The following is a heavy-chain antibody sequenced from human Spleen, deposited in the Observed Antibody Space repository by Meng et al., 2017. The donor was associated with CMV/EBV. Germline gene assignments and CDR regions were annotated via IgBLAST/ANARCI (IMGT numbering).Heavy chain of an antibody. J-gene: IGHJ4*02. V-gene: IGHV4-39*07. CDR2: IDYRGRA. CDR3: ARGQPMAAVDY. CDR1: RASITSSSYY. Sequence: GSLRLSCTVSRASITSSSYYWGWIRQPPGKGLEWIASIDYRGRAYYNPSLKSRGTISSNTSKNQFSLNVKSVTAADTAVYYCARGQPMAAVDYWGQGTLVTVSS. D-gene: IGHD6-13*01.